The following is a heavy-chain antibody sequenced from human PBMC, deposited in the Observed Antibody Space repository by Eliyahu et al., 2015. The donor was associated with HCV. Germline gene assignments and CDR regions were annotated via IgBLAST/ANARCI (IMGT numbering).Heavy chain of an antibody. Sequence: EVQLVESGGGLIKPGRSLRLSCTASGFTFGDXAMSWFRQAPGKGLEWVGFIRSKVYGGTTEYAASVKGRFTISRDDSKSIAYLQMNSLKTEDTAVYYCTKGVDNYYYYYGMDVWGQGTTVTVSS. CDR2: IRSKVYGGTT. V-gene: IGHV3-49*05. D-gene: IGHD1-14*01. CDR3: TKGVDNYYYYYGMDV. J-gene: IGHJ6*02. CDR1: GFTFGDXA.